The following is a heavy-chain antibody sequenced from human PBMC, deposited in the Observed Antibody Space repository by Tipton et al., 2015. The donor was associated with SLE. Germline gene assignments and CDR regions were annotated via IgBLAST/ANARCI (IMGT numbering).Heavy chain of an antibody. V-gene: IGHV4-34*01. CDR3: ARVPGMSGSYWGLARWHFDL. D-gene: IGHD1-26*01. J-gene: IGHJ2*01. Sequence: TLSLTCAVYGGSFSAYYWSWIRQPPGKGLEWIGEINHSGSTNYNPSLKSRVTISLDTSKNQFSLKMSSVIAADTAVYYCARVPGMSGSYWGLARWHFDLWGRGTLVTVSS. CDR1: GGSFSAYY. CDR2: INHSGST.